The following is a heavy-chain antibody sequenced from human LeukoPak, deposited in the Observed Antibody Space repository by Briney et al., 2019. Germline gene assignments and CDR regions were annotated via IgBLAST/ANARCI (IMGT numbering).Heavy chain of an antibody. J-gene: IGHJ4*02. D-gene: IGHD3-10*01. V-gene: IGHV3-15*01. CDR2: IKSKADGGTT. Sequence: GGSLRLSCAASGFSLSNAWMSWVRQGPGKGLEWLGRIKSKADGGTTDYAAPVKGRFTISRDESKNTLYLQMNSLKTEDTAVYYCTTSPVSYYYDGEDYFDYWGQGTLVTVSS. CDR3: TTSPVSYYYDGEDYFDY. CDR1: GFSLSNAW.